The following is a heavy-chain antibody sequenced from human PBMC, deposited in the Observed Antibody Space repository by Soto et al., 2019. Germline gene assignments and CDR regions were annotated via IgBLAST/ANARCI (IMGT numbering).Heavy chain of an antibody. CDR1: GFTFSSYS. J-gene: IGHJ6*02. V-gene: IGHV3-48*01. CDR3: AKGPAIVLVPAAMNYYYGMDV. D-gene: IGHD2-2*01. Sequence: GGSLRLSCAASGFTFSSYSMNWVRQAPGKGLEWVSYISSSSSTIYYADSVKGRFTISRDNSKNTLYLQMNSLRAEDTAVYYCAKGPAIVLVPAAMNYYYGMDVWGQGTTVTVSS. CDR2: ISSSSSTI.